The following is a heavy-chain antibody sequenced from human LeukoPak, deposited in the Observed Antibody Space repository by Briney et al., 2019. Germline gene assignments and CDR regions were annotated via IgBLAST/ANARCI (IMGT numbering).Heavy chain of an antibody. Sequence: GGSLSLSCAASGFTFSSYWMHWVRQAPGKGLVWVSRINSDGSSTSYADSVKGRFTISRDNAKNSLYLQMNSLRAEDMALYYCAKAYFYSNYVMDVWGKGTTVTVSS. CDR1: GFTFSSYW. CDR2: INSDGSST. CDR3: AKAYFYSNYVMDV. D-gene: IGHD4-11*01. V-gene: IGHV3-74*01. J-gene: IGHJ6*04.